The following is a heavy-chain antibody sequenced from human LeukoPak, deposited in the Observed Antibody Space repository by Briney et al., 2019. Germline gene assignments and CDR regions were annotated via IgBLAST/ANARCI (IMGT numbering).Heavy chain of an antibody. Sequence: ASVKVSCKASGYTFTNYGISWVRQAPGQGLEWMGWISAYNGHTKYAQKFQGRVTMTTDTSTSTAYMELRSLRSDDTAVYYCARGFPSRRNYDSSGYYSYFFDYWGQGTLVTVSS. D-gene: IGHD3-22*01. CDR1: GYTFTNYG. CDR3: ARGFPSRRNYDSSGYYSYFFDY. J-gene: IGHJ4*02. CDR2: ISAYNGHT. V-gene: IGHV1-18*01.